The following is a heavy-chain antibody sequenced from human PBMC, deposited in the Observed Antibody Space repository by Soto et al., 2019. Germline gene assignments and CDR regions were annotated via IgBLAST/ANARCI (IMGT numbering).Heavy chain of an antibody. Sequence: KASETLSLTCTVSGGSISSYYWSWIRQPPGKGLEWIGYIYYSGSTNYSPSLKSRVTISVDTSKNQFSLKLSSVTAADTAVYYCARDGLLDYYYGMDVWGQGTTVTVSS. CDR1: GGSISSYY. CDR2: IYYSGST. V-gene: IGHV4-59*01. J-gene: IGHJ6*02. CDR3: ARDGLLDYYYGMDV. D-gene: IGHD1-26*01.